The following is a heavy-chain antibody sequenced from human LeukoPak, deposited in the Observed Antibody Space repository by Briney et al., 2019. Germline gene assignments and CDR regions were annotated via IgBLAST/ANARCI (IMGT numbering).Heavy chain of an antibody. CDR1: GFTFSSYA. D-gene: IGHD2-2*01. J-gene: IGHJ4*02. V-gene: IGHV3-23*01. CDR2: LSGGGGGT. Sequence: GGSLRLSCAASGFTFSSYAMGWVRQAPGKGLEWVSALSGGGGGTYYADSVKGRFTNSRDNSKNTLYLQMNSLRAEDTAVYYCAKDSDIVVVPALTYDHWGQGTLVIVSS. CDR3: AKDSDIVVVPALTYDH.